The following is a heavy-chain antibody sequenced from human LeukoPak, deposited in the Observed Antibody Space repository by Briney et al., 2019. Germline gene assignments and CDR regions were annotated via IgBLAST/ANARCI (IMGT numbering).Heavy chain of an antibody. CDR1: GFTFSSYA. CDR2: ISGSGGST. CDR3: AKSPLYYYDSSGLNWFDP. J-gene: IGHJ5*02. Sequence: GGSLRLSRAASGFTFSSYAMSWVRQAPGKGLEWVSAISGSGGSTYYADSVKGRFTISRDNSKNTLYLQMNSLRAEDTAVYYCAKSPLYYYDSSGLNWFDPWGQGTLVTVSS. D-gene: IGHD3-22*01. V-gene: IGHV3-23*01.